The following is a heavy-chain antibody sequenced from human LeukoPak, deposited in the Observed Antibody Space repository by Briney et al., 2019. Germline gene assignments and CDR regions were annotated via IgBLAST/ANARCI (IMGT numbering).Heavy chain of an antibody. CDR1: GDSISSSNW. J-gene: IGHJ4*02. Sequence: PSGTLSLTCTVSGDSISSSNWWSWVRQPPGKGLEWIGEIYHSGRTNYNPSLKSRLTILVEKSKNQFSLKLSSVTAADTAVYYCARGHWFDYWGQGTLVTVSS. CDR3: ARGHWFDY. CDR2: IYHSGRT. D-gene: IGHD1-1*01. V-gene: IGHV4-4*02.